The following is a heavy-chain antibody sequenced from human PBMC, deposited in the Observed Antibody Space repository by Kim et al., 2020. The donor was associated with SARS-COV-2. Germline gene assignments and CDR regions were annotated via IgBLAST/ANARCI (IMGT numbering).Heavy chain of an antibody. D-gene: IGHD3-3*01. V-gene: IGHV3-48*03. CDR1: GFTFSSYE. CDR3: ARVDTYYDFWSDYYGIDAFVM. CDR2: ISSSGSTI. J-gene: IGHJ3*02. Sequence: GGSLRLSCAASGFTFSSYEMNWVRQAPGKGLEWVSYISSSGSTIYYADSVKGRFTISRDNAKNTLYLQMNSLRAEDTAVYYCARVDTYYDFWSDYYGIDAFVMWGQGTMVTLSS.